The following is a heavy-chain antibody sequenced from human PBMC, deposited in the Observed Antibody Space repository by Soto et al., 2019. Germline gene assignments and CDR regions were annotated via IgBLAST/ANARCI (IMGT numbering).Heavy chain of an antibody. J-gene: IGHJ2*01. Sequence: QLQLQESGPGLVKPSETLSLTCTVSGGSISSSSYYWGWIRQPPGKGLEWIGSIYYSGSTYYNPSLKSRVTLSVDTSKNQFSLKLSSVTAADTAVYYCANRPKTGDRRYFDLWGRGTLVTVSS. D-gene: IGHD7-27*01. CDR3: ANRPKTGDRRYFDL. CDR2: IYYSGST. CDR1: GGSISSSSYY. V-gene: IGHV4-39*01.